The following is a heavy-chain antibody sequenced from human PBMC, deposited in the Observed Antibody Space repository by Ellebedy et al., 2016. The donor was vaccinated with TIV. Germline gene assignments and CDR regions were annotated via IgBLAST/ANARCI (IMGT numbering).Heavy chain of an antibody. D-gene: IGHD6-13*01. CDR2: ISSSSSTI. Sequence: GGSLRLXXAASGFTFSSYSMNWVRQAPGKGLEWVSYISSSSSTIYYADSVKGRFTISRDNAKNSLYLQMNSLRDEDTAVYYCAGGSAAGAGFDYWGQGTLVTVSS. J-gene: IGHJ4*02. CDR3: AGGSAAGAGFDY. V-gene: IGHV3-48*02. CDR1: GFTFSSYS.